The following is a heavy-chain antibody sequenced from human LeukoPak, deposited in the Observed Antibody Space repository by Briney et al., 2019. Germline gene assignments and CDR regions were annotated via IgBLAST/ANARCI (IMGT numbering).Heavy chain of an antibody. CDR2: ISGSGGST. V-gene: IGHV3-23*01. CDR1: GFSFSRYA. Sequence: PGGSLRLSCAASGFSFSRYAMSWVRQAPGKGLEWVSVISGSGGSTYNADSVKGRFTISRDNSKSTLYLQMNSLRAEDTTIYYSAKDLWIIDYYGSGSSYFDSWGQGTLVTVSS. CDR3: AKDLWIIDYYGSGSSYFDS. D-gene: IGHD3-10*01. J-gene: IGHJ4*02.